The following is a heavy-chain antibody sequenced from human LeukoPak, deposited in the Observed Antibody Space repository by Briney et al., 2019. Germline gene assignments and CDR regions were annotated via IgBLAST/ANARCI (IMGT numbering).Heavy chain of an antibody. CDR3: ARVKQIWFGP. CDR2: INHSGST. J-gene: IGHJ5*02. V-gene: IGHV4-34*01. CDR1: GGSFSGYY. Sequence: SETLSLTCAVYGGSFSGYYWSWIRQPPGKGLEWIGEINHSGSTNYNPSLKSRVTISVDTSKNQFSLKLSSVTAADTAVYYCARVKQIWFGPWGQGTLVTVSS.